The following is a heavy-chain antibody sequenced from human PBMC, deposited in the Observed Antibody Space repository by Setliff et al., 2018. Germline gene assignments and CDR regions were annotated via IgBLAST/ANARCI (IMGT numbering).Heavy chain of an antibody. CDR2: IRDRGNT. CDR1: GGSVSRTVYY. D-gene: IGHD1-26*01. CDR3: VRDLSGGQAL. J-gene: IGHJ3*01. Sequence: SETLSLTCSVAGGSVSRTVYYWGWVRQSPGKGPEWVASIRDRGNTAYNPSLRSRLTISIDTSENQFSMKLISVTAADTAVYYCVRDLSGGQALWGQGTRVTVSS. V-gene: IGHV4-39*07.